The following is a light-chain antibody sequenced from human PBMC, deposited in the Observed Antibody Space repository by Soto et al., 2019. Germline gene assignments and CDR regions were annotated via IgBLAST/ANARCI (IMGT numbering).Light chain of an antibody. V-gene: IGKV1-9*01. CDR2: AAS. CDR1: QGLSSY. CDR3: QQLNSYPLT. J-gene: IGKJ4*01. Sequence: IQLTQSPSSLSASVGDRVTITCRASQGLSSYLAWYQQEPGKAPKLLIYAASSLQSGVPSRFSGSGSGTDFTLTISSLQPEDFATYYCQQLNSYPLTFGGGTKVDIK.